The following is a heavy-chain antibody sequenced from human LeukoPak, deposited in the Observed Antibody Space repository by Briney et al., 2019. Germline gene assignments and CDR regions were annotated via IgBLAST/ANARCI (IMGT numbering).Heavy chain of an antibody. D-gene: IGHD1-26*01. V-gene: IGHV1-69*13. J-gene: IGHJ4*02. Sequence: ASVKVSCKASGDSFSTYVISWVRQAPGQGLEWMGGVIPMVGTANIAQKLQGRVTITADESTSTANMELSSLRSDDTAVYYCARDGRFAAYEPDYWGQGTLVTVSS. CDR1: GDSFSTYV. CDR2: VIPMVGTA. CDR3: ARDGRFAAYEPDY.